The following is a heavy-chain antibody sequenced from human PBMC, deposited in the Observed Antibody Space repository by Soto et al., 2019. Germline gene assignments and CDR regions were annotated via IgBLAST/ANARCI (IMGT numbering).Heavy chain of an antibody. V-gene: IGHV4-31*03. CDR3: ERGIRQLYDY. CDR1: GGSISSGGYY. CDR2: IYYSGST. Sequence: SETLSLTCTVSGGSISSGGYYWSWIRQHPGKGLEWIGYIYYSGSTYYNPSLKSRVTISVDTSKNQFSLKLSSVTAADTAVYYCERGIRQLYDYWGQGTLGNV. J-gene: IGHJ4*02. D-gene: IGHD1-20*01.